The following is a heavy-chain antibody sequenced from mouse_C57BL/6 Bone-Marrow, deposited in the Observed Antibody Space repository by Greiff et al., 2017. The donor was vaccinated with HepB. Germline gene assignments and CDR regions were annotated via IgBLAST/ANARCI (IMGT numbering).Heavy chain of an antibody. D-gene: IGHD6-1*01. CDR3: TRTPPYYYAMDY. J-gene: IGHJ4*01. CDR2: IYPGNSDT. CDR1: GYTFTSYW. Sequence: VQLQQSGTVLARPGASVKMSCKTSGYTFTSYWMHWVNQRPGQGLEWIGAIYPGNSDTTYNQKFKGKAKLTAVTTASTAYMELSSLTNEDSAVYYCTRTPPYYYAMDYWGQGTSVTVSS. V-gene: IGHV1-5*01.